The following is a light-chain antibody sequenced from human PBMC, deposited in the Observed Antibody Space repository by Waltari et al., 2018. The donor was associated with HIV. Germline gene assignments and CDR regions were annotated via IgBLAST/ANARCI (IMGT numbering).Light chain of an antibody. J-gene: IGKJ3*01. CDR1: QTISTS. CDR2: SAS. CDR3: QQSYSSPLT. Sequence: DIQLTQSPSSLSASVGDVVTITCRSSQTISTSSHWYQQKPGKAPKILISSASSVQSGVPSRFSASGSGTDFTFTISNLQPDDYATYYCQQSYSSPLTFGPGTEVDVK. V-gene: IGKV1-39*01.